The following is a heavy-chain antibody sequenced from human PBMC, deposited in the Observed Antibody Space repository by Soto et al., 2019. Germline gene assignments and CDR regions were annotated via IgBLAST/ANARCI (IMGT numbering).Heavy chain of an antibody. V-gene: IGHV3-23*01. D-gene: IGHD3-16*01. J-gene: IGHJ3*01. CDR1: GFTFSLYA. CDR2: ISGRGGST. CDR3: AKDERRGPGYAPGDAFDL. Sequence: EVQLLESGGGLVQPGGSLRLSCAASGFTFSLYAMSWVRQAPGKGLEWVSAISGRGGSTYYADSVKGRFTISRDNSKNTLYLQMESLRAEDTAVYYCAKDERRGPGYAPGDAFDLWGQGTMVTVSS.